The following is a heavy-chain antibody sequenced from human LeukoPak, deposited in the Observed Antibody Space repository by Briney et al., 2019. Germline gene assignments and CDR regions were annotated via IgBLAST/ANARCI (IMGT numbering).Heavy chain of an antibody. J-gene: IGHJ4*02. CDR2: ISSSSTTI. D-gene: IGHD3-10*01. V-gene: IGHV3-48*01. CDR3: AGVPWFGEPNSGGDSDY. Sequence: GGSLRLSCAASGFTFNSYSMNWVRQAPGKGLEWLSYISSSSTTIYYADSVKGRFTISRDNAKNSLYLQMNSLRAEDTAVYYCAGVPWFGEPNSGGDSDYWGQGTLVTVSS. CDR1: GFTFNSYS.